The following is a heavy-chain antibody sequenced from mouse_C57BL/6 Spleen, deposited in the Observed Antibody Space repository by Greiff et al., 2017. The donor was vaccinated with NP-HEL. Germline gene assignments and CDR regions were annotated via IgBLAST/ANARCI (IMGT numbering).Heavy chain of an antibody. D-gene: IGHD1-3*01. CDR1: GFTFSSYA. CDR3: ARGEGDIALDV. J-gene: IGHJ1*03. CDR2: ISDGGSYT. Sequence: DVHLVESGGGLVKPGGSLKLSCAASGFTFSSYAMSWVRQTPEKRLEWVATISDGGSYTYYPDNVKGRFTISRDNAKNNLYLQMSHLKSEDTAMYYCARGEGDIALDVWGTGTTVTVSS. V-gene: IGHV5-4*01.